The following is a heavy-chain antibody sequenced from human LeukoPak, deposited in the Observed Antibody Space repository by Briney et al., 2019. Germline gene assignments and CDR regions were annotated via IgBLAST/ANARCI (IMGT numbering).Heavy chain of an antibody. CDR1: GYSFTSYW. V-gene: IGHV5-51*01. Sequence: GESLKISCKGSGYSFTSYWIAWVRQMPGKGLEWMGIIYPGDSDTTYSPSFQGQVTMTADKSISTAFLHWSSLKASDTAIYYCARVYGSGSYSARDWGQGTLVTVSS. J-gene: IGHJ4*03. CDR2: IYPGDSDT. CDR3: ARVYGSGSYSARD. D-gene: IGHD3-10*01.